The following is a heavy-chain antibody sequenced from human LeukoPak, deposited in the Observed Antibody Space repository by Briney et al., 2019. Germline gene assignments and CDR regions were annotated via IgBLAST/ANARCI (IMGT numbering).Heavy chain of an antibody. D-gene: IGHD3-22*01. V-gene: IGHV3-30-3*01. CDR2: ISYDGSNK. CDR1: GFTFSSYW. CDR3: ARDQKTHSSGYYYSYYFDY. Sequence: GGSLRLSCAASGFTFSSYWMSWVRQAPGKGLEWVAVISYDGSNKYYADSVKGRFTISRDNSKNTLYLQMNSLRAEDTAVYYCARDQKTHSSGYYYSYYFDYWGQGTLVTVSS. J-gene: IGHJ4*02.